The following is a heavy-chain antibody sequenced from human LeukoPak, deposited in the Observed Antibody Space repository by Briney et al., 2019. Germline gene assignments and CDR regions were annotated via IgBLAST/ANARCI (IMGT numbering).Heavy chain of an antibody. CDR1: GFTFSSYW. D-gene: IGHD6-19*01. J-gene: IGHJ4*02. V-gene: IGHV3-74*01. CDR3: ARGGGIAVAAAFDY. CDR2: INSDGSST. Sequence: GGSLRLSCAASGFTFSSYWMHWVRQAPGKGLVWVSRINSDGSSTSYADSVKGRFTISRDNAKNTLYLQMNSLRAEDTAVYYCARGGGIAVAAAFDYWGQGTLVTVSS.